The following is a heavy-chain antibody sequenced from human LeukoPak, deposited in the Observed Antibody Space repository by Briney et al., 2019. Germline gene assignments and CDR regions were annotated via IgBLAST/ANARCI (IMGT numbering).Heavy chain of an antibody. V-gene: IGHV3-30*02. CDR1: GFPFNNYG. CDR2: IRYDGSET. J-gene: IGHJ4*02. D-gene: IGHD6-13*01. Sequence: GGSLRLSCAASGFPFNNYGMHWVRQAPGKGLEWVAFIRYDGSETSYADSVKGRFTISRDSSRNTLDLQMNSLRNEDTAVYYCAKDPASGYSSSWAFDYWGQGTLVTVSS. CDR3: AKDPASGYSSSWAFDY.